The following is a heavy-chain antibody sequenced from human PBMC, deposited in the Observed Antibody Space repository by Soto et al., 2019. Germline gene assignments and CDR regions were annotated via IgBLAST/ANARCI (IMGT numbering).Heavy chain of an antibody. J-gene: IGHJ6*03. D-gene: IGHD3-9*01. CDR2: MNPNSGNT. V-gene: IGHV1-8*01. CDR3: ARESYDILTGVTESHYYYMDV. Sequence: GASVKVSCKASGYTFTSYYINWVRQATGQGLEWMGWMNPNSGNTGYAQKFQGRVTMTRNTSISTAYMELSSLRSEDTAVYYCARESYDILTGVTESHYYYMDVWGKGTTVTVSS. CDR1: GYTFTSYY.